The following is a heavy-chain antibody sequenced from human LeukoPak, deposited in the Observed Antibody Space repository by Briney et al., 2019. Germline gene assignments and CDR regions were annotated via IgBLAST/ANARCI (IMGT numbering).Heavy chain of an antibody. CDR3: AREGYYNSGLDAFDI. V-gene: IGHV1-69*13. CDR2: IIPIFGTA. CDR1: GGTFSSYA. J-gene: IGHJ3*02. D-gene: IGHD2/OR15-2a*01. Sequence: SVKVSCKASGGTFSSYAISWVRQAPGQGLEWMGGIIPIFGTANYAQKFQGRVTITADESTSTAYMELSSLRSEDTAVYYCAREGYYNSGLDAFDIWGQGTVVTVSS.